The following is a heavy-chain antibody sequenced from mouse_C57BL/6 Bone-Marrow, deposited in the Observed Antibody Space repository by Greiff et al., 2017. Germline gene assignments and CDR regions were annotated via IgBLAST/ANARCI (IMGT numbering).Heavy chain of an antibody. Sequence: VQLTESGGDLVKPGGSLKLSCAASGFTFSSYGMSWVRQTPDKRLEWVTTISSGGSYIYDPDSVKGRFNISRDNAKNTLYLQMSSLKSEDTSMYYGARHHAGFAYWGQGTLVTVSA. CDR3: ARHHAGFAY. CDR2: ISSGGSYI. V-gene: IGHV5-6*01. CDR1: GFTFSSYG. J-gene: IGHJ3*01.